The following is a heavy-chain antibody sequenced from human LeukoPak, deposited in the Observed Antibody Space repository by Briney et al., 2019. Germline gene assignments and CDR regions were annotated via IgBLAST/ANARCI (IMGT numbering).Heavy chain of an antibody. V-gene: IGHV3-74*01. CDR2: INSDGFSI. CDR3: ARFYGGSALDN. Sequence: PGGSLRLSCAASGFTYSAYWMHWVRQAPGKGLVWVSRINSDGFSIAYADSVKGRFTISRDNAKNTLYLHMYSLRAEDTAVYYCARFYGGSALDNWGQGTMVTVSS. CDR1: GFTYSAYW. D-gene: IGHD3-16*01. J-gene: IGHJ3*02.